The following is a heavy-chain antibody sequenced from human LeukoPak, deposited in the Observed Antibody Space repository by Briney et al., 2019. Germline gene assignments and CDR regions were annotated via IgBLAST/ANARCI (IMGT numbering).Heavy chain of an antibody. J-gene: IGHJ4*02. CDR2: FDPEVGET. CDR1: GYTLTDLS. V-gene: IGHV1-24*01. Sequence: ASVKVSCEVSGYTLTDLSMHWVRQAPGKGLEWMGGFDPEVGETIYAQNFQGRVTMTEDTSTDTAYMEVRSLRSEDTAVYYCATSSGYGFLFEYWGQGTLVTVSS. D-gene: IGHD3-22*01. CDR3: ATSSGYGFLFEY.